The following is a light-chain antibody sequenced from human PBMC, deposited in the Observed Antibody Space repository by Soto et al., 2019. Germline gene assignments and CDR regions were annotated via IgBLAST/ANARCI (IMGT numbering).Light chain of an antibody. V-gene: IGKV1-8*01. Sequence: AIRMTQSPSSFSASTGDRVTITCRASQGVSNYLAWYQQRPGKAPKLLIYDASTLQTGVPSTFSGSGSGTDFTLTISRLQSDDFATYYCLQYFTYPFTFGPGTKVDI. CDR1: QGVSNY. CDR2: DAS. J-gene: IGKJ3*01. CDR3: LQYFTYPFT.